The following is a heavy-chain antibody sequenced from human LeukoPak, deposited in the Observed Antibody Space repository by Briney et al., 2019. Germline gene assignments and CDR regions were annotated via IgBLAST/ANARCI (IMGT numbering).Heavy chain of an antibody. V-gene: IGHV1-46*01. CDR2: INPSGGST. D-gene: IGHD1-26*01. CDR3: ARETVGAFDY. CDR1: GYIFTSYY. Sequence: SVKVSCKASGYIFTSYYMHWVRQAPGQGLEWMGIINPSGGSTSYAQKFQGRVTMTRDTSTSTVYMELRSLRSEDTAVYYCARETVGAFDYWGQGTLVTVSS. J-gene: IGHJ4*02.